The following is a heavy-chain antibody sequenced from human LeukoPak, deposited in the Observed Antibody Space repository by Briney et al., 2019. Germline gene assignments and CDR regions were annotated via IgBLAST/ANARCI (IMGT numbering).Heavy chain of an antibody. D-gene: IGHD3-9*01. Sequence: GGSLRLSCAASGFTVSSNYMSWVRQAPGKGLEWVSIIYSGGSTYYADSVKGRFTISRDNSKNTLYLQMNSLRAEDTAVYYCASLADWSISDHWGQGTLVTVSS. CDR1: GFTVSSNY. V-gene: IGHV3-66*01. J-gene: IGHJ4*02. CDR2: IYSGGST. CDR3: ASLADWSISDH.